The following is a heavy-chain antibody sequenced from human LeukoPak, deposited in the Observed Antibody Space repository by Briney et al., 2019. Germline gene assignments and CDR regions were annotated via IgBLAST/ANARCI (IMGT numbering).Heavy chain of an antibody. CDR3: ARVDGRMNDYGDYGGIDP. CDR2: INSDGSST. J-gene: IGHJ5*02. Sequence: GGSLRLSCAASGFTFSSYWMHWVRQAPGKGLVWVSRINSDGSSTSYADSVKGRFTISRDNAKNTLYLQMNSLRAEDTAVYYCARVDGRMNDYGDYGGIDPWGQGTLVTVSS. D-gene: IGHD4-17*01. CDR1: GFTFSSYW. V-gene: IGHV3-74*01.